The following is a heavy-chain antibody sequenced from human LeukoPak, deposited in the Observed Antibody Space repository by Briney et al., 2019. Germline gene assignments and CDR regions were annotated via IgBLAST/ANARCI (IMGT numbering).Heavy chain of an antibody. CDR2: MNPNSGNT. Sequence: ASVKVSCKASGYTFTSYDINWVRQATGQGLEWMGWMNPNSGNTGYAQKFQGRVTITRNTSISTAYMELSGLRSEDTAVYYCARGIMAVGYYYYYYMDVWGKGTTVTVSS. CDR3: ARGIMAVGYYYYYYMDV. D-gene: IGHD2-8*01. CDR1: GYTFTSYD. J-gene: IGHJ6*03. V-gene: IGHV1-8*03.